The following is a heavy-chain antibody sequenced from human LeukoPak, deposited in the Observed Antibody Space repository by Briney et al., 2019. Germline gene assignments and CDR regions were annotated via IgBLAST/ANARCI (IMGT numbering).Heavy chain of an antibody. CDR3: ARDGYYDFWSSYPNFDY. Sequence: ASVKVSCKASGYTFTSYAMNWVRQAPGQGLEWMGWINTNTGNPTYAQGFTGRFVFSLDTSVSTAYLQISSLKAEDTAVYYCARDGYYDFWSSYPNFDYWGQGTLVTVSS. J-gene: IGHJ4*02. CDR2: INTNTGNP. D-gene: IGHD3-3*01. CDR1: GYTFTSYA. V-gene: IGHV7-4-1*02.